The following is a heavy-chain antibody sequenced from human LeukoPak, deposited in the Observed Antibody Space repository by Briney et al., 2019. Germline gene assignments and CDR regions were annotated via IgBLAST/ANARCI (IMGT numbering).Heavy chain of an antibody. CDR2: ISGSGGST. V-gene: IGHV3-23*01. CDR3: AKDIVLRFLEWLPHPYGMDV. Sequence: GGSLRLSCAASGFTFSSYAMSWVRQAPGKGLEWVSAISGSGGSTYYADSVKGRFTISRDNSKNTLYLQMNSLRAEDTAVYYCAKDIVLRFLEWLPHPYGMDVWGQGTTVIVSS. J-gene: IGHJ6*02. CDR1: GFTFSSYA. D-gene: IGHD3-3*01.